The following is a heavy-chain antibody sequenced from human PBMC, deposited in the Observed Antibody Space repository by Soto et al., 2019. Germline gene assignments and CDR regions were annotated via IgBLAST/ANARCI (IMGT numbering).Heavy chain of an antibody. CDR3: ARYSSAFGY. CDR1: GGSISSGGYY. D-gene: IGHD4-4*01. J-gene: IGHJ4*02. Sequence: SETLSLTCTVAGGSISSGGYYWSWIRQHPGKGLEWIGYIYYSGSTYYNPSFKSRVTISVDTSKNQFSLKLSSVTAADTAVYYCARYSSAFGYWGQGTLVTVSS. CDR2: IYYSGST. V-gene: IGHV4-31*03.